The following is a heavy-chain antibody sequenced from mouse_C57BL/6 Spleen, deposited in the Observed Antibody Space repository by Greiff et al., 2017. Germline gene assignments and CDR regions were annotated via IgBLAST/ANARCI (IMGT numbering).Heavy chain of an antibody. CDR2: IRLKSDNYAT. CDR3: TGGYGPWFAY. D-gene: IGHD1-2*01. V-gene: IGHV6-3*01. J-gene: IGHJ3*01. CDR1: GFTFSNYW. Sequence: VQLKESGGGLVQPGGSMKLSCVASGFTFSNYWMNWVRQSPEKGLEWVAQIRLKSDNYATHYAESVKGRFTISRDDSKSSVYLQMNNLRAEDTGIYYCTGGYGPWFAYWGQGTLVTVSA.